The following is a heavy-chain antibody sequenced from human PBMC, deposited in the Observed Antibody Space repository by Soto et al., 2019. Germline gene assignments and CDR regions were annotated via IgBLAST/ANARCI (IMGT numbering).Heavy chain of an antibody. CDR1: GGSISNYY. V-gene: IGHV4-59*08. CDR2: IHYSGST. Sequence: ASETLSLTCTVSGGSISNYYWSWIRQPPGKGLEWIGYIHYSGSTNYSPSLKSRVTISVDTSKNQFSLKLSSVTAADTAVYYCARHFSVDYFDYWGQGALVTVSS. J-gene: IGHJ4*02. CDR3: ARHFSVDYFDY.